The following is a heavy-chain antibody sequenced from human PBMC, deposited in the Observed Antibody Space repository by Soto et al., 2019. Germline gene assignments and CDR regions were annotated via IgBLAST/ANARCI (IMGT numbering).Heavy chain of an antibody. CDR3: ARQLGYSYYYFVGSYYFDY. CDR2: FSYSGST. CDR1: GGSVSSGSYY. J-gene: IGHJ4*02. D-gene: IGHD5-18*01. Sequence: QLQLQESGPGFVKPSETLSLTCTVSGGSVSSGSYYWDWNRQPPGKGLEWIGSFSYSGSTYYNPSLKSRVTISVDTSNNHFSLRLSSVTAADTAVYYCARQLGYSYYYFVGSYYFDYWGQGTLVTVSS. V-gene: IGHV4-39*01.